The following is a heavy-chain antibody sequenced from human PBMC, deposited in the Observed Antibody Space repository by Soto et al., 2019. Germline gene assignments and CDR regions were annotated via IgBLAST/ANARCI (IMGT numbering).Heavy chain of an antibody. CDR2: ISYDGSNK. V-gene: IGHV3-30-3*01. J-gene: IGHJ4*02. CDR1: GFTFSSYA. D-gene: IGHD6-19*01. Sequence: LRLSCAASGFTFSSYAMHWVRQAPGKGLEWVAVISYDGSNKYYADSVKGRFTISRDNSKNTLYLQMNSLRAEDTAVYYCARPAGIGYSSGWYGNYFDYWGQGTLVTVSS. CDR3: ARPAGIGYSSGWYGNYFDY.